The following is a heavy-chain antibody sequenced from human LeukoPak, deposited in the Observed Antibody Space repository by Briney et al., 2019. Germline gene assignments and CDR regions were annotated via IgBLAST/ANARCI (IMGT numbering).Heavy chain of an antibody. CDR2: IYYTGST. D-gene: IGHD3-10*01. J-gene: IGHJ3*02. CDR1: GGSISSFY. CDR3: ARFMVRGVNAFDI. V-gene: IGHV4-59*01. Sequence: SETLSLTCTVSGGSISSFYWRWIRQPPGKGLEWIGYIYYTGSTNYNPSLKSRVTISVDTSKNQFSLKLSSVTAADPAVYYCARFMVRGVNAFDIWGQGTMVTVSS.